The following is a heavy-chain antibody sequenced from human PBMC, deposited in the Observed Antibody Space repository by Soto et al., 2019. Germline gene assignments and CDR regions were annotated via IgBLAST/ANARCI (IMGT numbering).Heavy chain of an antibody. J-gene: IGHJ4*02. V-gene: IGHV3-23*01. Sequence: EVQLLESGGGLVQPGGSLRLSCSASGFTFTSYAMSWVRQAPGKGLEWVSGISGSGGDTKSADSVKGRFTISRDNFKKMLYLQMNSLRAEDTAVYDCAKHDFWTLYNTGLDSWGQGTLVTVSS. CDR1: GFTFTSYA. D-gene: IGHD3-3*01. CDR2: ISGSGGDT. CDR3: AKHDFWTLYNTGLDS.